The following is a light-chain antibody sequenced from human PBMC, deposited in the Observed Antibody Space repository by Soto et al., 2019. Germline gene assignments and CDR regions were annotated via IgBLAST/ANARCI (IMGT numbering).Light chain of an antibody. CDR3: SSYTITSTLVI. Sequence: QSVLTQPASVSGSPGQSITISCTGTNSDVGGYDYVSWYQHHPGKAPKLLIYEVTDRPSGVSHRFSGSKSGNTASLTISGLQAEDEADYYCSSYTITSTLVIFGGGTKVTVL. V-gene: IGLV2-14*01. CDR2: EVT. J-gene: IGLJ2*01. CDR1: NSDVGGYDY.